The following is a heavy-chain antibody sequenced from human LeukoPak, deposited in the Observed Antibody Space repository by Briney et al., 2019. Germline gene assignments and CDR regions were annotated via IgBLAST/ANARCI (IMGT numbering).Heavy chain of an antibody. CDR1: GGSVSSVTYY. CDR3: ASRAKLYSGSGSPGDPFEI. J-gene: IGHJ3*02. CDR2: VYKSGST. D-gene: IGHD3-10*01. Sequence: SGTLSLTCTVSGGSVSSVTYYWSWIRQPPGKGLEWIGSVYKSGSTNYNPSLESRVTISVDTSKNKFSLKLTSVTAADTAVYFCASRAKLYSGSGSPGDPFEIWGQATMVTVCS. V-gene: IGHV4-61*01.